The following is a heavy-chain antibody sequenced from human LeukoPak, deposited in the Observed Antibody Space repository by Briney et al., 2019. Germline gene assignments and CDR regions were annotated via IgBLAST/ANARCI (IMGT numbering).Heavy chain of an antibody. CDR1: GFTFSSYA. CDR2: ISGSGGST. Sequence: GGSLSLSCAASGFTFSSYAMSWVRQAPGKGLEWVSAISGSGGSTYYADSVKGRFTISRDNSKNTLYLQMNSLRAEDTAVYYCAKPTRGTGSFLIEYWGQGTLVTVSS. CDR3: AKPTRGTGSFLIEY. D-gene: IGHD1-26*01. J-gene: IGHJ4*02. V-gene: IGHV3-23*01.